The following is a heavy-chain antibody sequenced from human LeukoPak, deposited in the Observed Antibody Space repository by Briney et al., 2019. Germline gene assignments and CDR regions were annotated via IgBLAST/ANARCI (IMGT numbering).Heavy chain of an antibody. CDR1: GFSFDSYG. Sequence: PGGSLRLSCEASGFSFDSYGTFWVRQTPGRGLEWVAFIRYDGSGEFYADSVKGRFTIAKDFSKNTLSLQMNSPRVEDTAVYFCVRSRRAGARGHFYMDVWGNGTTVTVSS. D-gene: IGHD1-26*01. CDR2: IRYDGSGE. CDR3: VRSRRAGARGHFYMDV. V-gene: IGHV3-30*02. J-gene: IGHJ6*03.